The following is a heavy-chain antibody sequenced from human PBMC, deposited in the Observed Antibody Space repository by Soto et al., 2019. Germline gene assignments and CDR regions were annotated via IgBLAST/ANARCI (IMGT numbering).Heavy chain of an antibody. CDR3: APRNWFDP. CDR1: GGSISSRGYY. CDR2: IYYSGST. Sequence: QLQLQESGPGLVKPSETLSLTCTVSGGSISSRGYYWGWIRQPPGKGLEWIGTIYYSGSTYYNPSLKSRVTISVDTSKNQFSLKLSSVTAADTAVYYCAPRNWFDPWGQGTLVTVSS. J-gene: IGHJ5*02. V-gene: IGHV4-39*01.